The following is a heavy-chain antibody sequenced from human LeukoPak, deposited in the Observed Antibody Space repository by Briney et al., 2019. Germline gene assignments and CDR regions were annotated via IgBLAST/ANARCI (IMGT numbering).Heavy chain of an antibody. J-gene: IGHJ4*02. CDR2: IIPIFGTA. D-gene: IGHD5-24*01. V-gene: IGHV1-69*05. Sequence: SVKVSCKASGGTFSSYAISWVRQAPGKGLKWIGRIIPIFGTANYGKKMQGRVTITTDESTSVAYMELSSLRSEDTAVYYCAARDGYNDRADYWGQGTLVTVSS. CDR3: AARDGYNDRADY. CDR1: GGTFSSYA.